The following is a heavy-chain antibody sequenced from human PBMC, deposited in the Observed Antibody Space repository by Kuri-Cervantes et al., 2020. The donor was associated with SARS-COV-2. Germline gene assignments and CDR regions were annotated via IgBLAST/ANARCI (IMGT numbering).Heavy chain of an antibody. D-gene: IGHD4-23*01. CDR2: INHSGST. CDR3: ARGGGSIPAYGLRWYLYYFDY. CDR1: GGSFSGYY. J-gene: IGHJ4*02. Sequence: SQTLSLTCAVHGGSFSGYYWSWIRQPPGKGLEWIGEINHSGSTNYNPSLKSRVTISVDTSKNQFSLKLSSVTAADTAVYYCARGGGSIPAYGLRWYLYYFDYWGQGTLVTVSS. V-gene: IGHV4-34*01.